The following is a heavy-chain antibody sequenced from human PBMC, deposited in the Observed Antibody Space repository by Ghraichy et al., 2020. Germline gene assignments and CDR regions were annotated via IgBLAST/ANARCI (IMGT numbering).Heavy chain of an antibody. CDR3: ARERMNPGAIPRDWYFDL. Sequence: GGSLRLSCAASGFTVSSNYMSWVRQAPGKGLEWVSVLYSGGSTYYADSVKGRFAISRDNSKNTLYLQMNSLRAEDTAVYYCARERMNPGAIPRDWYFDLWGRGTLVTVSS. V-gene: IGHV3-53*01. J-gene: IGHJ2*01. CDR1: GFTVSSNY. D-gene: IGHD2-2*02. CDR2: LYSGGST.